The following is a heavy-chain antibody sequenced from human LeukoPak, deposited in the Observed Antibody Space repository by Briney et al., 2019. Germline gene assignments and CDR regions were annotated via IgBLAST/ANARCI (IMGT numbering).Heavy chain of an antibody. CDR1: GGSISSGGYY. D-gene: IGHD2-15*01. J-gene: IGHJ4*02. Sequence: SQTLSLTCTVSGGSISSGGYYWSWIRQHPGKGLEWIGFIYYGGCTYYNPSLKSRVTISVDTSKNHFSLKVSSVTPADTAVYYCARWSPYYFDYWGQGTLVTVSS. V-gene: IGHV4-31*03. CDR3: ARWSPYYFDY. CDR2: IYYGGCT.